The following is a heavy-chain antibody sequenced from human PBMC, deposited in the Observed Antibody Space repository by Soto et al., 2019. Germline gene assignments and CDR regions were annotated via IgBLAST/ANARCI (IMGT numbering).Heavy chain of an antibody. CDR1: GFTFSSYG. CDR2: IWYDGSNK. Sequence: GGSLRLSCAASGFTFSSYGMHWVRLAPGKGLEWVAVIWYDGSNKYYADSVKGRFTISRDNSKNTLYLQMNSLRAEDTAVYYCARDRGYCSSTSCPIDAFDIWGQGTMVTVSS. CDR3: ARDRGYCSSTSCPIDAFDI. V-gene: IGHV3-33*01. J-gene: IGHJ3*02. D-gene: IGHD2-2*01.